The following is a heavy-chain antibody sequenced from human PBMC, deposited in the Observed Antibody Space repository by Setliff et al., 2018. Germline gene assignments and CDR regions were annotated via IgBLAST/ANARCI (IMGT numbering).Heavy chain of an antibody. CDR2: ISSSSSYI. CDR3: AKHRVRQLGILSWYFDL. V-gene: IGHV3-21*05. Sequence: PGGSLRLSCAGSGFTFSSYSMNWVRQAPGKGLEWVSYISSSSSYIFYADSVKGRFTISRDNSKNTLYLQMNSLRAEDTAVYYCAKHRVRQLGILSWYFDLWGRGTLVTVSS. D-gene: IGHD7-27*01. J-gene: IGHJ2*01. CDR1: GFTFSSYS.